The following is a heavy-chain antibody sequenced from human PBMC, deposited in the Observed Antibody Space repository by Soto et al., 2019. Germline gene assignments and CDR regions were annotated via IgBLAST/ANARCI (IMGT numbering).Heavy chain of an antibody. V-gene: IGHV1-18*01. CDR2: ISAYNGST. CDR3: ARAVYDSSGYYFDY. D-gene: IGHD3-22*01. CDR1: GYTFTSYG. J-gene: IGHJ4*02. Sequence: QVQLVQSGAEVKKPGASMKVSCKASGYTFTSYGISWVRQAPGQGLEWMGWISAYNGSTNYAQKLQGRVTMTTDTSTSPADMEMKSLRSDDTAVYYCARAVYDSSGYYFDYWGQGTLVNVSS.